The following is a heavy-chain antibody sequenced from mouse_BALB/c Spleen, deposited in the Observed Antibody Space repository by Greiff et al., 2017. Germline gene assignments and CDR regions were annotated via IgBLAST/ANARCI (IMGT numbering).Heavy chain of an antibody. Sequence: VQVVESGAELAKPGASVKMSCKASGYTFTSYWMHWVKQRPGQGLEWIGYINPSTGYTEYNQKFKDKATLTADKSSSTAYMQLSSLTSEDSAVYYCARWTTATAYWGQGTLVTVSA. CDR1: GYTFTSYW. J-gene: IGHJ3*01. CDR3: ARWTTATAY. V-gene: IGHV1-7*01. D-gene: IGHD1-2*01. CDR2: INPSTGYT.